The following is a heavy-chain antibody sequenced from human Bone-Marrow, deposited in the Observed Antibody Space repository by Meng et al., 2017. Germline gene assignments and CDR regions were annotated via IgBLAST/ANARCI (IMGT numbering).Heavy chain of an antibody. CDR3: ASSHYCCDSSGPPDY. D-gene: IGHD3-22*01. CDR1: GGTFSSYT. Sequence: SVKVSCKASGGTFSSYTISWVRQAPGQGLEWMGRIIPILGIANYAQEFQGRVTITADKSTGNAYMELSSLRTEDTAVYYCASSHYCCDSSGPPDYWGQGTLVTVSS. V-gene: IGHV1-69*02. J-gene: IGHJ4*02. CDR2: IIPILGIA.